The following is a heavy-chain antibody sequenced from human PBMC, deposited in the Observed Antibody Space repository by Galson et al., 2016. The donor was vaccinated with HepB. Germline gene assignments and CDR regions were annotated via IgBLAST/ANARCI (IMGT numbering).Heavy chain of an antibody. CDR2: ISSSSSTI. CDR1: GLTFGLYS. CDR3: ARRRYESGSYQGLDY. Sequence: SLRLSCAASGLTFGLYSMTWVRRAPGKGLEWVSYISSSSSTIHYADSVKGRFTISRDNVKNSLYLQMNSLRDEDTAVYYCARRRYESGSYQGLDYWGQGTLVTVSS. V-gene: IGHV3-48*02. J-gene: IGHJ4*02. D-gene: IGHD3-10*01.